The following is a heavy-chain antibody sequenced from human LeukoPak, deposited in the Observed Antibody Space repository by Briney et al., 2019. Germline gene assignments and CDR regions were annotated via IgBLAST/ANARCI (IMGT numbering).Heavy chain of an antibody. V-gene: IGHV4-4*07. CDR2: IYTSGST. J-gene: IGHJ5*02. D-gene: IGHD3-22*01. CDR1: GGSISSYY. CDR3: ARVAYYYDSSGYYGMVYAPNWFDP. Sequence: SETLSLTCTVSGGSISSYYWSWIRQPAGKGLEWIGRIYTSGSTNYNPSLKSRVTMSVDTSENQFSLKLSSVTAADTAVYYCARVAYYYDSSGYYGMVYAPNWFDPWGQGTLVTVSS.